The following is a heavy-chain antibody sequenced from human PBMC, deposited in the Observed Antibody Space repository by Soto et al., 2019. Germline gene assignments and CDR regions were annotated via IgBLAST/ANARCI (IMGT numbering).Heavy chain of an antibody. V-gene: IGHV3-66*01. CDR1: GFTVSSNY. D-gene: IGHD6-6*01. CDR2: IYSGGST. Sequence: GGSLRLSCAASGFTVSSNYMSWVRQAPGKGLEWVSVIYSGGSTYYAGSVKGRFTISRDNSKNTLYLQMNSLRAEDTAVYYCASIAARRYYFDYWGQGTLVTVSS. J-gene: IGHJ4*02. CDR3: ASIAARRYYFDY.